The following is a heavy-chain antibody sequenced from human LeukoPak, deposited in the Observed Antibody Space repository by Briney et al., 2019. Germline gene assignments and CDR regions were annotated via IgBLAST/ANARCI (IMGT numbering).Heavy chain of an antibody. V-gene: IGHV3-30*18. D-gene: IGHD5-18*01. CDR1: GFTFSSYA. CDR2: ISYDGSNK. J-gene: IGHJ3*02. Sequence: GGSLRLSCAASGFTFSSYAMSWVRQAPGKGLEWVAVISYDGSNKYYADSVKGRFTISRDNSKNTLYLQMNSLRAEDTAVYYCAKAARQLYSYGSDAFDIWGQGTMVTVSS. CDR3: AKAARQLYSYGSDAFDI.